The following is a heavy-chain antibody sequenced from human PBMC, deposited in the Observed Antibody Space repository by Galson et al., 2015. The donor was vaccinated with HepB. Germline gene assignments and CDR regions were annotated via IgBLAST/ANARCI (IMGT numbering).Heavy chain of an antibody. V-gene: IGHV3-53*01. J-gene: IGHJ6*03. CDR3: AGDYADYYDSSGYYYYYMDV. Sequence: SLRLSCAASGFTVSSNYMSWVRQAPGKGLEWVSVIYSGGSTYYADSVKGRFTISRDNSKNTLYLQMNSLRAEDTAVYYCAGDYADYYDSSGYYYYYMDVWGKGTTVTVSS. D-gene: IGHD3-22*01. CDR1: GFTVSSNY. CDR2: IYSGGST.